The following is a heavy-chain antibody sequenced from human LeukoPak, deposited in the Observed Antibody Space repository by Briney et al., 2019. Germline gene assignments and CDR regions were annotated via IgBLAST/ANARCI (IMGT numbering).Heavy chain of an antibody. D-gene: IGHD3-22*01. CDR3: ARDFFDTSGYYYLAY. CDR1: GGSISSYY. V-gene: IGHV4-4*07. CDR2: IYTSGST. Sequence: SETLSLTCTVSGGSISSYYWSWIRQPAGKGLEWIGRIYTSGSTNYNPSLKSRVTMSVDTSKNQFSLKLSSVTAADTAVYYCARDFFDTSGYYYLAYWGQGTLVTVSS. J-gene: IGHJ4*02.